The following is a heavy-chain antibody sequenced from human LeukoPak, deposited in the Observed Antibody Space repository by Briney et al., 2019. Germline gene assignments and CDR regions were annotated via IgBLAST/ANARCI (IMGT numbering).Heavy chain of an antibody. CDR1: GGTFSSYA. J-gene: IGHJ4*02. Sequence: GASVKVSCKASGGTFSSYAISWVRQAPGQGLEWMGGIIPIFGTANYAQKFQGRVMITADESTSTAYMELSSLRSEDTAVYYCARDGYSSGWFWFDYWGQGTLVTVSS. V-gene: IGHV1-69*13. D-gene: IGHD6-19*01. CDR2: IIPIFGTA. CDR3: ARDGYSSGWFWFDY.